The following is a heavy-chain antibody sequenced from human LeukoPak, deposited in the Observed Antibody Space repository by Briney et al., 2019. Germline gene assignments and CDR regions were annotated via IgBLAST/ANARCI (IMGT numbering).Heavy chain of an antibody. CDR2: IFYSGST. CDR1: GGSINGNSYF. Sequence: SETLSLTCTVSGGSINGNSYFWGWIRQPPGKGLEWTGNIFYSGSTKYSSSLKSRITISVDTSRNQFSLKMTSVTAADTAVYYCVTLDGYNWVDYWGQGTLVTVSS. CDR3: VTLDGYNWVDY. D-gene: IGHD5-24*01. J-gene: IGHJ4*02. V-gene: IGHV4-39*01.